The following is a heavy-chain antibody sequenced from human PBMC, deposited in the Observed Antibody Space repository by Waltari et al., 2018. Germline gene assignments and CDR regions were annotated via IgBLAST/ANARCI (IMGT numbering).Heavy chain of an antibody. CDR3: ARGVGVAGLFWFDP. V-gene: IGHV6-1*01. CDR1: GDSVSTNSTS. D-gene: IGHD6-19*01. Sequence: QVQLQQTGPGMEKPSQTLSLTCAISGDSVSTNSTSWNWIRQSPSRGLEWLGRTYYKSKWYNDYAVSVKSRMSINPDTSKNQFSLQLNSLTPEDTAVYYCARGVGVAGLFWFDPWGQGTLVIVSS. CDR2: TYYKSKWYN. J-gene: IGHJ5*02.